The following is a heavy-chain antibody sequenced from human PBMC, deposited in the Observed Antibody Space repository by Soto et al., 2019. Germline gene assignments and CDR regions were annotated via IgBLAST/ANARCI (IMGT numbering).Heavy chain of an antibody. CDR3: AKRRGAGGHFDY. Sequence: GGSLRLSCTTSGFTFGDYAIDWVRLGPGKXLXWXXXIXWXXXTXXXXDSVKGRFTISRDNSKNTLSLQMNSLTAEDTAVYFCAKRRGAGGHFDYWGQGALVTVSS. CDR2: IXWXXXTX. D-gene: IGHD2-15*01. CDR1: GFTFGDYA. J-gene: IGHJ4*02. V-gene: IGHV3-9*01.